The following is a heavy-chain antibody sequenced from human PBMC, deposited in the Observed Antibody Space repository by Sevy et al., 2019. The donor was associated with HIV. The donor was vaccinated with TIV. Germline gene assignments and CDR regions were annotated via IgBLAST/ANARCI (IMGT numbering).Heavy chain of an antibody. CDR2: ISGSGGST. D-gene: IGHD3-3*01. J-gene: IGHJ4*02. Sequence: GGSLRLSCAASGFTFSSYAMIWVRQAPGKGLEWVSAISGSGGSTYYADSVKGRFTISRDNSKNTLYLQMNSLRAEDTAVYYCAKDRSPFDFWSGYFFYWGQGTLVTVSS. V-gene: IGHV3-23*01. CDR1: GFTFSSYA. CDR3: AKDRSPFDFWSGYFFY.